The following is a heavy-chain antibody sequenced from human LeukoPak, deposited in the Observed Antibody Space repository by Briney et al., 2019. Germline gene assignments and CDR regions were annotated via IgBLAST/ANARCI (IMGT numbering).Heavy chain of an antibody. J-gene: IGHJ4*02. Sequence: SETLSLTCTVSGGSLSGYYWSWIRQPPGKGLEWIGYLYSSGSTNYNPSLKSRVTISLDTSENQFSLNLSSVTAADTGVYYCARHYYARSDSYSFDYWGQGTLVTVSS. CDR1: GGSLSGYY. CDR2: LYSSGST. V-gene: IGHV4-59*08. CDR3: ARHYYARSDSYSFDY. D-gene: IGHD2-8*01.